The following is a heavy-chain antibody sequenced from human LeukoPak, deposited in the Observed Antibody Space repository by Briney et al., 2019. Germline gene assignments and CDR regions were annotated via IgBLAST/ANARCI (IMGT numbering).Heavy chain of an antibody. CDR1: GFTFSSYS. D-gene: IGHD3-3*01. V-gene: IGHV3-48*01. CDR2: IGSSVSTR. J-gene: IGHJ4*02. CDR3: AREGSDFWSGYSKGYFDY. Sequence: GGSLRLSCAVSGFTFSSYSMNWVRRAPGKGREGVSYIGSSVSTRYYADSVKGRFTISRDNGKHSLYLQMNSLRAEDTAVYYCAREGSDFWSGYSKGYFDYWGQGTLVTVSS.